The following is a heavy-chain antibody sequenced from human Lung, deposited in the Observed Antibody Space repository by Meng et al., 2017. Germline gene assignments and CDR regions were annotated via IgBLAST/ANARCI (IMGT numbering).Heavy chain of an antibody. V-gene: IGHV4-34*01. Sequence: QGQLQQWGAGLLRPSENLSLTCAVYGGSISGSYGSVMRQSPAKGLEWIGKINHGGSTNYNPSLESRVTISVDTPKNQFSLRLTSMTVADTAVYYCARERHSTIIRGVIDFWGQGALVTVSS. CDR1: GGSISGSY. D-gene: IGHD3-10*01. CDR2: INHGGST. J-gene: IGHJ4*02. CDR3: ARERHSTIIRGVIDF.